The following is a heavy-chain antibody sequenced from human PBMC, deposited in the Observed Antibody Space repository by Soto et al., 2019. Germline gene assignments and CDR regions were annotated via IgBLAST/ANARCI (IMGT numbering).Heavy chain of an antibody. CDR2: IIPIFGTA. D-gene: IGHD2-15*01. J-gene: IGHJ6*02. CDR3: ASVETQRYYYGMDV. Sequence: QVQLVQSGAEVKKPGSSVKVSCKASGGTFSSYAISWVRQAPGHGLEWMGGIIPIFGTADYAQKFQGRVTITADESTITAYMELSSLRSEDTAVYYCASVETQRYYYGMDVWGQGTTVTVSS. V-gene: IGHV1-69*12. CDR1: GGTFSSYA.